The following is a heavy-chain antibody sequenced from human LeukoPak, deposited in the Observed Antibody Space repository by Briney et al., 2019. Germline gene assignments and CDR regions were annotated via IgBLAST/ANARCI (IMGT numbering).Heavy chain of an antibody. J-gene: IGHJ4*02. D-gene: IGHD3-22*01. Sequence: GGSLRLSCAASGFTFDDYAMHWVRQAPGKGLEWVSLISGDGGSTYYADSVKGRFTISRDNSKNSLYLQMNSLRTEDTALYYCAKDLPYYYDSSGYQKEIDYCGQGTLVTVSS. V-gene: IGHV3-43*02. CDR1: GFTFDDYA. CDR3: AKDLPYYYDSSGYQKEIDY. CDR2: ISGDGGST.